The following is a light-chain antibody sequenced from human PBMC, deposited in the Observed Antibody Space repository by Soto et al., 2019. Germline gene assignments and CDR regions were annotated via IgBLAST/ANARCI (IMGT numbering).Light chain of an antibody. V-gene: IGKV3-20*01. CDR2: GAS. J-gene: IGKJ2*01. CDR3: QQFGDSPPAFT. Sequence: ESMLTQSPGTLSLSPGERATLSCRASQSVNSRYLTWYQQKPGQAPRLLIYGASIRATGVPDRFSGSGSGTDFTLTISRLEPEDFAVYYCQQFGDSPPAFTFGQWTKLEI. CDR1: QSVNSRY.